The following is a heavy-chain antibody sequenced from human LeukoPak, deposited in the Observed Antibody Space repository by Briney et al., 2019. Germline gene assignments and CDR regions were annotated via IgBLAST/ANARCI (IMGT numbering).Heavy chain of an antibody. CDR3: ARHYYDSSGPFDY. D-gene: IGHD3-22*01. Sequence: ASVKVSCKASGYTFTGYYMHWVRQAPGQGLEWMGWINPSSGGTNYAQKFQGRVTMTRDTSISTAYMELSRLRSNGTAVYYCARHYYDSSGPFDYWGQGTLVTVSS. V-gene: IGHV1-2*02. J-gene: IGHJ4*02. CDR2: INPSSGGT. CDR1: GYTFTGYY.